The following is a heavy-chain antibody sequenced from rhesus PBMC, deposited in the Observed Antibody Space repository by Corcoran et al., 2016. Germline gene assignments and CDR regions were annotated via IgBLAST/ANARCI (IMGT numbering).Heavy chain of an antibody. J-gene: IGHJ4*01. V-gene: IGHV1-111*02. CDR2: VDPEDGEA. D-gene: IGHD4-29*01. CDR3: ATDQVAAYYFDY. Sequence: EVQLVPSGAEVKKPGASVKVSWKASGYTFTAYYLHWLRQAPGKGLEWMGRVDPEDGEAIHAQKFQDRVTITADTSIDTAYMELSSLRSEDTAVYYCATDQVAAYYFDYWGQGVLVTVSS. CDR1: GYTFTAYY.